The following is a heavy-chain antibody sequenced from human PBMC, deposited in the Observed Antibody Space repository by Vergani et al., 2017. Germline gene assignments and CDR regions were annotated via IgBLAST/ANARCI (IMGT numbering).Heavy chain of an antibody. J-gene: IGHJ6*03. Sequence: QVQLVQSGAEVKKPGSSVKVSCKASGGTFSSYAISWVRQAPGQGLEWMGIINPSGGSTSYAQKFRGRVTITRDASTSTFYRGLSSLGSEDTAVYYWARGQLVQDYYYYYYMDVGGKGTTVTVSS. CDR2: INPSGGST. CDR3: ARGQLVQDYYYYYYMDV. V-gene: IGHV1-46*01. D-gene: IGHD6-6*01. CDR1: GGTFSSYA.